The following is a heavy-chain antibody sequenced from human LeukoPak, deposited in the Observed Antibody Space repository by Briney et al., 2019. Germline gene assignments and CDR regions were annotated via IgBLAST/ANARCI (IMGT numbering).Heavy chain of an antibody. CDR3: ATGLMITFGEHQIDY. Sequence: ASVKISCKGSGYTFTDYYMHWVQQAPGKGLEWMGLVDPEDGETIYAEKFQGRVTITADTSTDTAYMELSSLRSEDTAVYYCATGLMITFGEHQIDYWGQGTLVTVSS. CDR1: GYTFTDYY. CDR2: VDPEDGET. V-gene: IGHV1-69-2*01. J-gene: IGHJ4*02. D-gene: IGHD3-16*01.